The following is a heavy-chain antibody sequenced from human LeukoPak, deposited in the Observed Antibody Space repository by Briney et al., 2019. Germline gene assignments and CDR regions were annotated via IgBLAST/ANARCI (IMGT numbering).Heavy chain of an antibody. CDR3: AKDIYGGSWPNDY. Sequence: GGSLRLSCAASGFTFSSYAMSWVRRAPGKGLEWVSAISGSGGSTYYADSVKGRFTISRDNAKNSLYLQMNSLRADDTAMYYCAKDIYGGSWPNDYWGQGTLVTVSS. D-gene: IGHD4-23*01. V-gene: IGHV3-23*01. CDR2: ISGSGGST. CDR1: GFTFSSYA. J-gene: IGHJ4*02.